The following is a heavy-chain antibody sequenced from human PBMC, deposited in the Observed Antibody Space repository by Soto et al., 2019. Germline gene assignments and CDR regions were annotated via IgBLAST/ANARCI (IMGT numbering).Heavy chain of an antibody. J-gene: IGHJ5*02. Sequence: QVQLVQSGDEVKKTGASVKVSCRASGYTLTNYGISWVRQAPGQGLFWMGWISGHNGNTLYAPNVQGRLTLTIDTSTHTAYLELMSLKIDDTAMYYCVRDWQLSPLGQGTLVTVSS. CDR3: VRDWQLSP. CDR2: ISGHNGNT. V-gene: IGHV1-18*01. CDR1: GYTLTNYG. D-gene: IGHD1-1*01.